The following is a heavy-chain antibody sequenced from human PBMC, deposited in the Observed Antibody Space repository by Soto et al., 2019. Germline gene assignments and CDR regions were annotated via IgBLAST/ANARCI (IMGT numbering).Heavy chain of an antibody. CDR2: IYHSGST. D-gene: IGHD3-10*01. CDR1: GYSISSGYY. CDR3: ARGRSITNDWFDP. Sequence: LSLTCAVSGYSISSGYYWGWIRQPPGKGLEWIGYIYHSGSTYYNPSLKSRVTISVDTSKNQFSLKLSSVTAADTAVYYCARGRSITNDWFDPWGQGTLVTVSS. V-gene: IGHV4-38-2*01. J-gene: IGHJ5*02.